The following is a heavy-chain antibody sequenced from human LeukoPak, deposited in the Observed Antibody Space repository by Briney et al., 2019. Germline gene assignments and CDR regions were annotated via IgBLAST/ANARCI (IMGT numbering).Heavy chain of an antibody. D-gene: IGHD2-2*01. CDR2: IYYSGST. CDR1: GGSISSSSYY. Sequence: PSETLSPTCTVSGGSISSSSYYWGWIRQPPGKGLEWIGSIYYSGSTYYNPSLKSRVTISVDTSKNQFSLKLSSVTAADTAVYYCARHPCTSCYHFDYWGQGTLVTVSS. J-gene: IGHJ4*02. CDR3: ARHPCTSCYHFDY. V-gene: IGHV4-39*01.